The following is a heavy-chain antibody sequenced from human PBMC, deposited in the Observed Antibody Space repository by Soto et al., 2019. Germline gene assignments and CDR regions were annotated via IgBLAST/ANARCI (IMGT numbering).Heavy chain of an antibody. D-gene: IGHD3-10*01. CDR2: MNPNSGNT. V-gene: IGHV1-8*01. Sequence: QVQLVQSGAEVKKPGASVKVSCKASGYTFTSYDINWVRQATGQGLEWMGWMNPNSGNTGYAQKFQGRVTMTRNTSGSPAYMELSSLGSEDTAVYYGARGWYYGSGSPCDPWGQGTLVTVSS. CDR1: GYTFTSYD. CDR3: ARGWYYGSGSPCDP. J-gene: IGHJ5*02.